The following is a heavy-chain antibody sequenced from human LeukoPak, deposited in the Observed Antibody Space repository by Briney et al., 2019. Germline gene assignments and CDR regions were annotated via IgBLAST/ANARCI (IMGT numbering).Heavy chain of an antibody. CDR1: RGSITNSSCY. Sequence: SETLSLTCAVFRGSITNSSCYWGWIRQPPGKGLEWIGGIYYTGTTYYSPTLNSRITISMDTSKNQFSLRLASVTAADTALYYCARRAVVPAAVSYFDNWGQGTLVTVSS. CDR2: IYYTGTT. CDR3: ARRAVVPAAVSYFDN. J-gene: IGHJ4*02. D-gene: IGHD2-2*01. V-gene: IGHV4-39*01.